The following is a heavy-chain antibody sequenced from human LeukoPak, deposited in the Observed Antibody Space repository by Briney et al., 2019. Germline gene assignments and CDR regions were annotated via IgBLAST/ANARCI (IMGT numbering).Heavy chain of an antibody. CDR3: ATSYDMGWLIGY. CDR2: IKQDGSEK. D-gene: IGHD3/OR15-3a*01. Sequence: RSGGSLRLSCAASGFTLNAYWMSWVRQAPGKGLEWLANIKQDGSEKYYVDSVKGRFTISRDNGKSSLYLQMNSLRAEDTALYYCATSYDMGWLIGYWGQGTLVTVSS. J-gene: IGHJ4*02. V-gene: IGHV3-7*03. CDR1: GFTLNAYW.